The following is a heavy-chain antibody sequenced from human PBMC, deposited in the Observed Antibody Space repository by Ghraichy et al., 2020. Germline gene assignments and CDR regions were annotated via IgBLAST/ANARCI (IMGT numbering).Heavy chain of an antibody. J-gene: IGHJ3*02. Sequence: GGSLRLSCAASGFTFSSYSMNWVRQAPGKGLEWVSSISSSSSYIYYADSVKGRFTISRDNAKNSLYLQMNSLRAEDTAVYYCARDVGSGWYDAFDIWGQGTMVTVSS. V-gene: IGHV3-21*01. CDR2: ISSSSSYI. CDR1: GFTFSSYS. D-gene: IGHD6-19*01. CDR3: ARDVGSGWYDAFDI.